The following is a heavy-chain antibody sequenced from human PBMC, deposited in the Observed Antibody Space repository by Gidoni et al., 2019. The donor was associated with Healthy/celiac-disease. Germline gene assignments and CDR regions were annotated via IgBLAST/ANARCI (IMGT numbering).Heavy chain of an antibody. CDR3: ARVCIAARPGVDY. V-gene: IGHV3-66*01. D-gene: IGHD6-6*01. CDR1: ALTVSSNY. CDR2: IYSGGGT. Sequence: EVQPAESGGGLVQPGASLRLSCAASALTVSSNYMSLVRQAPGQGLEWVSVIYSGGGTYYADSAKGRFSISRDNSKNALYLQMNSLRAEDTAVYYCARVCIAARPGVDYRGQGALVTVSS. J-gene: IGHJ4*02.